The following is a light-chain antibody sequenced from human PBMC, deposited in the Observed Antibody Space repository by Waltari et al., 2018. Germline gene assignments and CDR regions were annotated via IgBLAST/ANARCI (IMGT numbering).Light chain of an antibody. CDR1: QSVRTY. CDR2: DAS. J-gene: IGKJ4*01. V-gene: IGKV1-39*01. Sequence: DIQMTQSPSSLSASVGDSVTITSRASQSVRTYFHWYKHQPGRAPRLVIYDASTLQRGVPSRFTGGGSGTLFTLTIRGLQPEDFATYYCQHSYGTPPTFGGGTRVEI. CDR3: QHSYGTPPT.